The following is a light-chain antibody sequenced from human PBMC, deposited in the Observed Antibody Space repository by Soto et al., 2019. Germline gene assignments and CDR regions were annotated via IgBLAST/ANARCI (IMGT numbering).Light chain of an antibody. CDR3: QQYGSSPLT. V-gene: IGKV3-20*01. CDR2: RAS. CDR1: QSVSTN. Sequence: EIVLTQSPATLSLSPGERATLSCRASQSVSTNLAWYQQKPGQTPKVLIYRASTRATGIPDRFSGSGSGTDFTLTISRLEAEDFAVYYCQQYGSSPLTFGGGTKVDIK. J-gene: IGKJ4*01.